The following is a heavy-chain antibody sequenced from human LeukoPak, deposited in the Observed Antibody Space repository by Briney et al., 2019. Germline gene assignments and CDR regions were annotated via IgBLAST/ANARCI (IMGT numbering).Heavy chain of an antibody. CDR1: GFTFSSYW. V-gene: IGHV3-7*01. Sequence: GGSLRLSCAASGFTFSSYWMSWVRQAPGKGLEWVANIKQDGSEKYYVDSVKGRFTISRDNAKNSLYLQMNSLRAEDTAVYYCARSRIAASKYYFDYWGQGTLVTVSS. D-gene: IGHD6-6*01. J-gene: IGHJ4*02. CDR2: IKQDGSEK. CDR3: ARSRIAASKYYFDY.